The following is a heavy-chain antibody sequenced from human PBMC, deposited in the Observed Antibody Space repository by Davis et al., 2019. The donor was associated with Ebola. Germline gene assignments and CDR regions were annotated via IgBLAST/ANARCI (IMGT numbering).Heavy chain of an antibody. J-gene: IGHJ3*02. CDR2: ISYDGSNK. Sequence: GGSLRLSCAASGFTFSSYAMHWVRQAPGKGLEWVAVISYDGSNKYYADSVKGRFTISRDNAKNSLYLQMNSLRAEDTALYHCARVSTEKADAFDIWGQGTMVTVSS. V-gene: IGHV3-30*04. CDR3: ARVSTEKADAFDI. CDR1: GFTFSSYA.